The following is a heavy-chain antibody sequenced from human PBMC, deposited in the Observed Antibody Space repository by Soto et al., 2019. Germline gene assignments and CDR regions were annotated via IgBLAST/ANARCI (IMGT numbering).Heavy chain of an antibody. V-gene: IGHV4-4*07. CDR1: GGSISSYY. D-gene: IGHD5-18*01. CDR2: IYTSGST. J-gene: IGHJ6*02. CDR3: ARVGSYGTGYYYYYGMDV. Sequence: QVQLQESGPGLVKPSETLSLTCTVSGGSISSYYWSWIRQPAGKGLEWIGRIYTSGSTNYNPSLKSRVTMSVDTSKNQFSLKRSSVTAADTAVYYCARVGSYGTGYYYYYGMDVWGQGTTVTVSS.